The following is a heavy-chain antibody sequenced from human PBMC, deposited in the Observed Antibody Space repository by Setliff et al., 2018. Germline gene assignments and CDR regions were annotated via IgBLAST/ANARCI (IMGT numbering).Heavy chain of an antibody. D-gene: IGHD5-12*01. J-gene: IGHJ6*03. CDR2: IYYSGAT. V-gene: IGHV4-38-2*02. CDR1: GYSISSGYY. Sequence: SETLSLTCAVSGYSISSGYYWGWIRQPPGKGLEWIGSIYYSGATYHNPSLKSRLAISVDTSKNQFSLKLVSMTAEDTAVYYCAREKMATNYYYYYMDVWGKGTTVTVSS. CDR3: AREKMATNYYYYYMDV.